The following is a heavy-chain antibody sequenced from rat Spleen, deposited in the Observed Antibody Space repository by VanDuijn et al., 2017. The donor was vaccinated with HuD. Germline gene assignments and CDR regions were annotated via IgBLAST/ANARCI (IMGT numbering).Heavy chain of an antibody. J-gene: IGHJ4*01. Sequence: EVQLVETGGGLVQPGRTLKLSCAASGFTFSNYGMAWVRQAPTKGLEWVATISYDGSSTYYRDSVKGRFTISRDNAKSTLYLQMDSLRSEDTATYCCARHRDNYGVMDAWGQGASVTVSS. CDR3: ARHRDNYGVMDA. D-gene: IGHD1-5*01. V-gene: IGHV5-29*01. CDR2: ISYDGSST. CDR1: GFTFSNYG.